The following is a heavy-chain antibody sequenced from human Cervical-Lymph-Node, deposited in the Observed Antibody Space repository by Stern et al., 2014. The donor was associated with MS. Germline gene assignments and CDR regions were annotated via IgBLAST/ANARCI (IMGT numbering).Heavy chain of an antibody. CDR3: ARGRLLRVATILYYFDY. J-gene: IGHJ4*02. D-gene: IGHD5-12*01. CDR1: GGTFSSYA. Sequence: QVQLVQSGAEVKKPGSSVKVSCKASGGTFSSYAISWVRQAPGQGLEWMGGIIPIFGTANYAQKFQGRVTITADESTSTAYMELSRLRSEDTAVYYCARGRLLRVATILYYFDYWGQGTLVTVSS. CDR2: IIPIFGTA. V-gene: IGHV1-69*01.